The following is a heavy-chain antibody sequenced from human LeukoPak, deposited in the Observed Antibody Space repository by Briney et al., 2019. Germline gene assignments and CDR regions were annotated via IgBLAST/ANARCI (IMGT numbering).Heavy chain of an antibody. CDR1: GHSFTSNW. V-gene: IGHV5-51*01. D-gene: IGHD6-6*01. Sequence: PGESLKISCKSSGHSFTSNWIGWVRQLPGKGLEWMGIIYPGDSDTRYSPSFQGQVTISADKSISTAYLQWSSLKASDTAMYYCARIDSTSSYFDYWGQGTLVTVSS. CDR2: IYPGDSDT. CDR3: ARIDSTSSYFDY. J-gene: IGHJ4*02.